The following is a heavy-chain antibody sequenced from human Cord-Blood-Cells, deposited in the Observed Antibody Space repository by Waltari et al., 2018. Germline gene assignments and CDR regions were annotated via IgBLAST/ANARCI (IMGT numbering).Heavy chain of an antibody. CDR3: ARYLTHSSSFDY. Sequence: SYWIGWVRQMPGKGLEWMGIIYPGDSDTRYSPSFQGQVTIPADKSISTAYLQWSSLKASDTAMYYCARYLTHSSSFDYWGQGTLVTVSS. CDR2: IYPGDSDT. V-gene: IGHV5-51*01. CDR1: SYW. J-gene: IGHJ4*02. D-gene: IGHD6-6*01.